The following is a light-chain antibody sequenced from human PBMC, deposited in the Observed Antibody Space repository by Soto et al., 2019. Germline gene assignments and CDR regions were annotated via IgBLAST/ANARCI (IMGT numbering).Light chain of an antibody. CDR3: QSYDSSLRGGV. Sequence: QAVVTQPPSVSGAPGQRVTISCTGSSSNIGAGYDVHWYQQLPGTAPKLLIYGNSNRPSGVPDRFSGSKSGPSASLAITGLQAEAEADYCCQSYDSSLRGGVFGGGTKVTVL. V-gene: IGLV1-40*01. CDR1: SSNIGAGYD. CDR2: GNS. J-gene: IGLJ2*01.